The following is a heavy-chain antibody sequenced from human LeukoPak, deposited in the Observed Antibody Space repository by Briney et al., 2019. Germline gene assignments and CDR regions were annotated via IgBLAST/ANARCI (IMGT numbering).Heavy chain of an antibody. CDR2: IKQDGSEK. D-gene: IGHD1-26*01. Sequence: PGGSLRLSCAASGFTFSSYWMSWVRQAPGKGLEWVANIKQDGSEKYYVDSVKGRFTISRDNAKNSLYLQMNSLRAEDTAVYYCARDRREPPYYYYYGMDVWGQGTTVTVSS. J-gene: IGHJ6*02. CDR3: ARDRREPPYYYYYGMDV. V-gene: IGHV3-7*01. CDR1: GFTFSSYW.